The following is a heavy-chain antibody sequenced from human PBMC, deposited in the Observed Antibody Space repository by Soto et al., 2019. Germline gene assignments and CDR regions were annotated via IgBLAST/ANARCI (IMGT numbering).Heavy chain of an antibody. CDR3: ARTPGGYDISTGYYYYYGMDV. J-gene: IGHJ6*02. CDR1: GFSLSTSGMC. D-gene: IGHD3-9*01. Sequence: SGPTLVNPTQTLTLTCTFSGFSLSTSGMCVSWIRRPPGKALEWLARIDWDDDKYYSTSLKTRLTISKDTSKNQVVLTMTIMDPVDTATYYCARTPGGYDISTGYYYYYGMDVWGQGTTVTVSS. CDR2: IDWDDDK. V-gene: IGHV2-70*11.